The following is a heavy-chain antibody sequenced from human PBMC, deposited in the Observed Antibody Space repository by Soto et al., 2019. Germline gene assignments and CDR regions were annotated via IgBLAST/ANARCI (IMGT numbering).Heavy chain of an antibody. D-gene: IGHD6-13*01. V-gene: IGHV4-34*01. CDR3: ARSSRLDF. Sequence: SETLSLTCAVYGGSFSGYYWSWIRQPPGKGLEWIGEINHRGSTNYNPSLKSRVTISVDTSKNQFSLKLSSVTAADTAVYYCARSSRLDFWGLGTLVTVS. J-gene: IGHJ4*02. CDR1: GGSFSGYY. CDR2: INHRGST.